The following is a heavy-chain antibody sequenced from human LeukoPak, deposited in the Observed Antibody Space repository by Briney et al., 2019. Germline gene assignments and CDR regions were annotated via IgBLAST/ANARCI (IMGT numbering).Heavy chain of an antibody. CDR3: ARVDRESTTNPDY. CDR1: GYTFTGYY. CDR2: INPNSGGT. J-gene: IGHJ4*02. D-gene: IGHD1-7*01. V-gene: IGHV1-2*02. Sequence: GASVKVSCKASGYTFTGYYMHWVRQAPGQGLEWMGWINPNSGGTNYAQKFQGRVTMTRDTSISTAYMELSRLRSDDTAVYYCARVDRESTTNPDYWGQGTLVTVSP.